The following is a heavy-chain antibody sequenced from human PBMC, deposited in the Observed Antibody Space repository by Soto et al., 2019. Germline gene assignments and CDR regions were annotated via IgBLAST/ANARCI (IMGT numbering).Heavy chain of an antibody. V-gene: IGHV3-30-3*02. CDR1: GFTFSSYA. J-gene: IGHJ4*02. Sequence: GGSLRLSCAASGFTFSSYAMHWVRQAPGKGLEWVAVISYDGSNKYYADSVKGRFTISRDNSRNTLYLQVNSLRAEDTAVYYCAKDQTDVTLFEYWGQGTLVNVS. CDR2: ISYDGSNK. CDR3: AKDQTDVTLFEY. D-gene: IGHD2-21*02.